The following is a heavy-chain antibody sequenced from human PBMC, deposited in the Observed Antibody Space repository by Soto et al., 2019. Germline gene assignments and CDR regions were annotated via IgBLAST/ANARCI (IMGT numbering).Heavy chain of an antibody. Sequence: ASVKVSCKASGYTFTGYYMHWVRQAPGQGLEWMGWINPNSGGTNYAQKFQGRVTMTRDTSISTAYMELSRLRSDDTAVYYCARAAYCSGGSCYRTHFDYWGQGPLVTVSS. CDR3: ARAAYCSGGSCYRTHFDY. V-gene: IGHV1-2*02. D-gene: IGHD2-15*01. CDR2: INPNSGGT. CDR1: GYTFTGYY. J-gene: IGHJ4*02.